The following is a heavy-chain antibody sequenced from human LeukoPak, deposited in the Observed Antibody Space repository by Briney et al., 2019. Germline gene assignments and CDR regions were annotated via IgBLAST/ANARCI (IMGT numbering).Heavy chain of an antibody. V-gene: IGHV1-69*04. J-gene: IGHJ4*02. CDR3: ARDVSRDSYGCLGY. CDR1: GGTFSSYA. CDR2: IIPILGIA. Sequence: SVKVSCKASGGTFSSYAISWVRQAPGQGLEWMGRIIPILGIANYAQKFQGRVTITADKSTSTAYMELSSLRSEDTAVYYCARDVSRDSYGCLGYWGQGTLVTVSS. D-gene: IGHD5-18*01.